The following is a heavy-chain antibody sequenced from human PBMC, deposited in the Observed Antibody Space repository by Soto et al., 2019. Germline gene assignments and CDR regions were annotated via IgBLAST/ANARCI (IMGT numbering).Heavy chain of an antibody. D-gene: IGHD3-10*01. V-gene: IGHV4-59*05. CDR1: GDSISSYI. CDR3: ATPASMVRGVIIPRYAFDY. J-gene: IGHJ4*02. CDR2: IYYSGST. Sequence: PSETLSLTCTVSGDSISSYIWSWIRQPTGKGLEWIGSIYYSGSTNYNPSLKSRVTISVDTSKNQFSLKLSSVTAADTAVYYCATPASMVRGVIIPRYAFDYWGRGTLVTVSS.